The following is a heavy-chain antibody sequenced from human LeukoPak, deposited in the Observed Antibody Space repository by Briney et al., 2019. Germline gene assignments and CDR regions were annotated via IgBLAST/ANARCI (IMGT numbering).Heavy chain of an antibody. CDR2: IFHNGNT. CDR3: ARVGWGNVAAYPNWLDP. D-gene: IGHD3-16*01. CDR1: GGSISSNSHY. V-gene: IGHV4-39*07. J-gene: IGHJ5*02. Sequence: SETLSLTCTVSGGSISSNSHYWGWIRQPPGTGLEWIANIFHNGNTAYNPSLTRRVTISIDTSQNQLSLRLSSVTAADTDVYYCARVGWGNVAAYPNWLDPWGQGTVVTVSS.